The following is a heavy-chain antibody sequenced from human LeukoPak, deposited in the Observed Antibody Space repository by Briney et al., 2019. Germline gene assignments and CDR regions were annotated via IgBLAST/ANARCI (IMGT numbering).Heavy chain of an antibody. CDR3: ARIRYFDWSTDY. Sequence: SETLSLTCTVSGGSISSSSYYWGWIRQPPGKGLEWIGSIYYSGSTYYNPSLKSRVTISVDTSKNQFSLKLSSVTAADTAVYYCARIRYFDWSTDYWGQGTLVTVSS. CDR1: GGSISSSSYY. CDR2: IYYSGST. J-gene: IGHJ4*02. D-gene: IGHD3-9*01. V-gene: IGHV4-39*07.